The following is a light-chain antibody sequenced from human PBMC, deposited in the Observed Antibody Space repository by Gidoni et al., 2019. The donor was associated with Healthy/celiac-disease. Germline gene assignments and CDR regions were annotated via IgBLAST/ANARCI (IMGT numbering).Light chain of an antibody. V-gene: IGKV3-11*01. Sequence: EIALTQSPATLSLSPGERATRSCRASQSVSSYLAWYQQKPGQAPRLLIYDASNRATGIPARFSGSVSGTDFTLTISSLEPEDFAVYYCQQRSNWPITFGQGTRLEIK. CDR3: QQRSNWPIT. CDR1: QSVSSY. J-gene: IGKJ5*01. CDR2: DAS.